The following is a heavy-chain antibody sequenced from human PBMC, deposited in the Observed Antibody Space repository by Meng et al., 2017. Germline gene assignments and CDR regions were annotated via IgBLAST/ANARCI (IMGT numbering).Heavy chain of an antibody. V-gene: IGHV3-23*01. CDR1: GFTFSSYA. J-gene: IGHJ4*02. CDR3: AKDLEMRWALPTGEFDY. D-gene: IGHD1-26*01. CDR2: ISGSGGST. Sequence: GESLKISCAASGFTFSSYAMSWVRQAPGKGLEWVSAISGSGGSTYYADSVKGRFTISRDNSKNTLYLQMNSLRAEDTAVYYCAKDLEMRWALPTGEFDYWGQGTLVTVSS.